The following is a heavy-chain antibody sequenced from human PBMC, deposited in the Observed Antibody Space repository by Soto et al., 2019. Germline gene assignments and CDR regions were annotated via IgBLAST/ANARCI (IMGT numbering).Heavy chain of an antibody. CDR3: ARDHHSSGWYIDNWFDP. D-gene: IGHD6-19*01. CDR1: GFTFSSYW. V-gene: IGHV3-7*01. Sequence: PVGSLRLSCAASGFTFSSYWMSWVRQAPGKGLEWVANIKQDGSEKYYVDSVKGRFTISRDNAKNSLYLQMNSLRAEDTAVYYCARDHHSSGWYIDNWFDPWGQGTLVTVSS. CDR2: IKQDGSEK. J-gene: IGHJ5*02.